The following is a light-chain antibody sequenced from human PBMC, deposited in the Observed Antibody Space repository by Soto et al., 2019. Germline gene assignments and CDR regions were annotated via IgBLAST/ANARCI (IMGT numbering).Light chain of an antibody. J-gene: IGKJ3*01. CDR3: QQYSFT. Sequence: DIQMTQSPSTLSASVGDRVTITCRASQSISSWLAWYQQKPGKAPKLLIYKASSLESGVPSRFSGSGSVTEFTLTISSLQPDDFATYYCQQYSFTFGPGTKVDIK. V-gene: IGKV1-5*03. CDR2: KAS. CDR1: QSISSW.